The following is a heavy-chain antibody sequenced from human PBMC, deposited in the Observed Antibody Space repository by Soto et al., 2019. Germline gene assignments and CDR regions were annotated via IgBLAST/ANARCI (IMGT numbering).Heavy chain of an antibody. D-gene: IGHD2-15*01. CDR2: INPSGGST. V-gene: IGHV1-46*01. CDR3: ARQYGGTTGFLYYGMDV. Sequence: GASVKVSCKASGYTFTSYAMHWVRQAPGQRLEWMGIINPSGGSTSYAQKFQGRVTMTRDTSTSTVYMELSSLRSEDTAVYYCARQYGGTTGFLYYGMDVWGQGTTVTVSS. J-gene: IGHJ6*02. CDR1: GYTFTSYA.